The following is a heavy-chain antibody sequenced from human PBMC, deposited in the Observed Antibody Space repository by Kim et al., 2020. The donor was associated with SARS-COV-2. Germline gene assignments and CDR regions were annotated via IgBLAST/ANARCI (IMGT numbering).Heavy chain of an antibody. CDR2: IHQSGSS. CDR3: ARGPYYGGSVTSYYMDV. V-gene: IGHV4-34*01. Sequence: SETLSLTCAVYGGSFSGYYWSWVRQPPGKGLEWIGEIHQSGSSNYNPSLKSRVSISPDTSKNQFSLRLNSVTAADTAVYYCARGPYYGGSVTSYYMDVWGGGTADTVP. J-gene: IGHJ6*03. CDR1: GGSFSGYY. D-gene: IGHD3-10*01.